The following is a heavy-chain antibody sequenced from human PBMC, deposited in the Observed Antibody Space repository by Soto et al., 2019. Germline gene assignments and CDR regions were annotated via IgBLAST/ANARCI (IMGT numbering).Heavy chain of an antibody. CDR1: GGSFSGYY. CDR2: INHSGST. J-gene: IGHJ5*02. D-gene: IGHD6-6*01. V-gene: IGHV4-34*01. CDR3: ARKGIAARLLAYNWFDP. Sequence: PSETLSLTCAVYGGSFSGYYWSWIRQPPGKGLEWIGEINHSGSTNYNPSLKSRVTISVDTSKNQFSLKLSSVTAADTAVYYCARKGIAARLLAYNWFDPWGQGTLVTVS.